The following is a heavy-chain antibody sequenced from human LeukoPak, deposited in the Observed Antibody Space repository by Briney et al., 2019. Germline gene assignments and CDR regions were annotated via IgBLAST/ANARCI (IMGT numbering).Heavy chain of an antibody. CDR1: GYTFTNHD. J-gene: IGHJ5*02. V-gene: IGHV1-18*01. Sequence: ASVKVACKASGYTFTNHDISWVRQAPGQGLEWMGWISVYSGNTNYAQDFQGRVTMTTDTSTSTAYMELRSLRADATAVYYCARHGRAVMNVWFDPWGQGTLVSVSS. D-gene: IGHD1-26*01. CDR3: ARHGRAVMNVWFDP. CDR2: ISVYSGNT.